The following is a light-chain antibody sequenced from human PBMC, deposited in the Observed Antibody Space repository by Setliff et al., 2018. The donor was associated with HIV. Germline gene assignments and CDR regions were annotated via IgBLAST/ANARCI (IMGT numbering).Light chain of an antibody. CDR2: DVS. Sequence: QSALAQPASVSGSPGQSITIPCTGTSSDVGGYNYVSWYQQHPGKAPKLMIYDVSYRPSGVSNRFSGSKSGNTASLTISGLQAEDEADYHCSSYTTSSTPHVVVGGGTNVTVL. CDR3: SSYTTSSTPHVV. CDR1: SSDVGGYNY. J-gene: IGLJ2*01. V-gene: IGLV2-14*03.